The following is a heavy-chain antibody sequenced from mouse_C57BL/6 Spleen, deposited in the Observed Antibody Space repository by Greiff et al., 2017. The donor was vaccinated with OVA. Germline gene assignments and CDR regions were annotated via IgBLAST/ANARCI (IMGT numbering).Heavy chain of an antibody. D-gene: IGHD1-1*01. CDR3: ARVDYSGSSHYFDY. Sequence: QVQLQQPGAELVRPGSSVKLSCKASGYTFTSYWMDWVKQRPGQGLEWIGNIYPSDSETHYNQKFKDKATLTVDKSSSTAYMKLSSLTSEDSAVYYSARVDYSGSSHYFDYWGQGTTLTVSS. J-gene: IGHJ2*01. CDR2: IYPSDSET. CDR1: GYTFTSYW. V-gene: IGHV1-61*01.